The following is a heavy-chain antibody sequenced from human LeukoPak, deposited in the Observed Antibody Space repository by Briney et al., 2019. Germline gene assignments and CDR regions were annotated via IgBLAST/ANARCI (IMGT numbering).Heavy chain of an antibody. D-gene: IGHD3-16*01. Sequence: GGSLRLSCAASTFTFSTYWMSWVRQAPGKGLEWVAFMNQLGNEKNYLDSVKGRFTISRDNAKNSLYLQMTSLRAEDTAVYYCVRGTYYYEFWGQGTLVTVSS. J-gene: IGHJ4*02. CDR2: MNQLGNEK. CDR3: VRGTYYYEF. CDR1: TFTFSTYW. V-gene: IGHV3-7*04.